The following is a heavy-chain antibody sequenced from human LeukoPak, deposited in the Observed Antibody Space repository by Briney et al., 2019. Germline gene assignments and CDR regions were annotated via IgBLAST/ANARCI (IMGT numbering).Heavy chain of an antibody. J-gene: IGHJ5*02. CDR1: GGSFSGYY. CDR2: INHSGST. D-gene: IGHD2-2*01. CDR3: ARGGRYQLLFFDP. V-gene: IGHV4-34*01. Sequence: SETLSLTCAVYGGSFSGYYWSWIRQPPGKGLEWIGEINHSGSTNYNPSLESRVTISVDTSKNQFSLKLSSVTAADTAVYYCARGGRYQLLFFDPWGQGTLVTVSS.